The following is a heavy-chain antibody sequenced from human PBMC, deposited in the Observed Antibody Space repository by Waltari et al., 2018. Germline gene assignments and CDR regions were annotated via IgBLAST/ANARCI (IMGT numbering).Heavy chain of an antibody. Sequence: EVQLVESGGGLVQPGGSLRLSCAASGFTFSSYAMSWVRQAPGKGLEWVSAISGSGGSTYYADSVKGRFTISRDNSKNTLYLQMNSLRAEDTAVYYCAKGKYGSGSYTRQDWYFDLWGRGTLVTVSS. CDR3: AKGKYGSGSYTRQDWYFDL. V-gene: IGHV3-23*04. D-gene: IGHD3-10*01. CDR2: ISGSGGST. CDR1: GFTFSSYA. J-gene: IGHJ2*01.